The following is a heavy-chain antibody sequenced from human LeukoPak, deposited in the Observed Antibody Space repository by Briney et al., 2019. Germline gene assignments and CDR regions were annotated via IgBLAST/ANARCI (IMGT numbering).Heavy chain of an antibody. CDR3: ASQGATPTDYYYYYYMDV. CDR2: ISYDGSNK. Sequence: GGSLRLSCAASGFTVSSNYMAWVRQAPGKGLEWVAVISYDGSNKYYADSVKGRFTISRDNSKNTLYLQMNSLRAEDTAVYYCASQGATPTDYYYYYYMDVWGKGTTVTVSS. D-gene: IGHD1-26*01. J-gene: IGHJ6*03. V-gene: IGHV3-30*03. CDR1: GFTVSSNY.